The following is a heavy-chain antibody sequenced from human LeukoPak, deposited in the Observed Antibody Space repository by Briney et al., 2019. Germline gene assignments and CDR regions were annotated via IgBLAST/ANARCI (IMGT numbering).Heavy chain of an antibody. CDR2: INPNSGGT. J-gene: IGHJ4*02. Sequence: ASVKVSCKASGYTFTGYYMHWVRQAPGQGLEWMGWINPNSGGTNYAQKFQGRVTMTRDTSISTAYMELSRLRSDDTAVYYCARDNGYCSGSSCYIISGYSYGIDYWGQGTLVTVSS. V-gene: IGHV1-2*02. CDR3: ARDNGYCSGSSCYIISGYSYGIDY. CDR1: GYTFTGYY. D-gene: IGHD2-15*01.